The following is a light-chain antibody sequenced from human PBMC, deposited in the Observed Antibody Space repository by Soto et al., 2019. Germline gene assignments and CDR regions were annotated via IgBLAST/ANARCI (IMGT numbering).Light chain of an antibody. Sequence: DIQLTQSPSFLSASVGDRVTITCRASQGISSDLAWYQRNPGKAPKLLIYAASTLQSGVPLSFSGSGSGTSFTLTISSLQPEDFATYYCQQLLSYPITFGQGTRLEIK. J-gene: IGKJ5*01. V-gene: IGKV1-9*01. CDR2: AAS. CDR3: QQLLSYPIT. CDR1: QGISSD.